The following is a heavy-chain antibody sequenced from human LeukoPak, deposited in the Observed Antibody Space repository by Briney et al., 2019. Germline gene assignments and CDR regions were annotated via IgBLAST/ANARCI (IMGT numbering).Heavy chain of an antibody. V-gene: IGHV4-34*01. CDR2: INHSGST. D-gene: IGHD2-2*01. CDR3: AREGYCSSTSCYPLLYYLDY. J-gene: IGHJ4*02. Sequence: SETLSLTCAVYGGSFSGDYWSWLRQPPGKGLEWIGEINHSGSTNYNPSLKSRVTISVDTSKNQFSLKLSSVTAADTAVYYCAREGYCSSTSCYPLLYYLDYCGQGTLVTVSS. CDR1: GGSFSGDY.